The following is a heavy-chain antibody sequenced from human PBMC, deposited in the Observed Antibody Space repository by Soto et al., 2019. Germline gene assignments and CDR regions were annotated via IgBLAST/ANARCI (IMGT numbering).Heavy chain of an antibody. Sequence: PSETLSLTCTASGGSISSYYWTWIRQPAGKGLEWIGRIYTSGTTNYNPSLKSRVTMSLDTSKNQFSLKLSSVTAADTAVYYCAREFHYWGQGTLVTVSS. V-gene: IGHV4-4*07. CDR1: GGSISSYY. J-gene: IGHJ4*02. CDR3: AREFHY. CDR2: IYTSGTT.